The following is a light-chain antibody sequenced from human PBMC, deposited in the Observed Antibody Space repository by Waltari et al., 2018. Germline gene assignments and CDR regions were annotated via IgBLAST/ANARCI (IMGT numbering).Light chain of an antibody. Sequence: QSALTQPASVSGSPGQSITISCTGTSSDVGSSNLVSWYQQHPGKVPKLMIYEVSKRPSGVSNRFSGSKSGNTASLTISGLQAEDEADYYCCSYAGSSIVVFGGGTKLTVL. CDR2: EVS. J-gene: IGLJ2*01. CDR1: SSDVGSSNL. CDR3: CSYAGSSIVV. V-gene: IGLV2-23*02.